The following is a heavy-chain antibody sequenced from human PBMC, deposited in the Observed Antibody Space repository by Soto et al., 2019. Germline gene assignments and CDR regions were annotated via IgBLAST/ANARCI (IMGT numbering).Heavy chain of an antibody. D-gene: IGHD6-19*01. CDR3: ARAPVAGGGYFDY. Sequence: QVQLQESGPGLVKPSGTLSLTCAVSGGSISSSNWWGWVRQPPVKGLEWIGEVYHSGSTNYSPSLKRRVTISVDKSKNQSSLNLTAVTGSDTAVYYCARAPVAGGGYFDYLGQGTLVTVSS. V-gene: IGHV4-4*02. CDR1: GGSISSSNW. CDR2: VYHSGST. J-gene: IGHJ4*02.